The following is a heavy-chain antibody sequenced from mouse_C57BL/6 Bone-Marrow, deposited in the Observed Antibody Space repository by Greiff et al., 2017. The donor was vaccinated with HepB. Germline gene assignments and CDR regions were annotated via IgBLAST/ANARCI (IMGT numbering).Heavy chain of an antibody. Sequence: QVQLQQSGAELARPGASVKLSCKASGYTFTSYGISWVKQRTGQGLEWIGEIYPRSGNTYYNEKFKGKATLTADKASSTAYMELRSLTTEDSAVYFCARQETWDGAYGGQGTLVTVSA. V-gene: IGHV1-81*01. J-gene: IGHJ3*01. D-gene: IGHD4-1*01. CDR2: IYPRSGNT. CDR3: ARQETWDGAY. CDR1: GYTFTSYG.